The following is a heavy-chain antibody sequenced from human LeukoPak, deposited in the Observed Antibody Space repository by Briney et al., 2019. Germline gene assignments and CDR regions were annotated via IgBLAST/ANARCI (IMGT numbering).Heavy chain of an antibody. D-gene: IGHD3-10*01. CDR2: ISTYNGNT. V-gene: IGHV1-18*01. J-gene: IGHJ4*02. Sequence: ASVKVSCKASGYTFTNYGISWVRQAPGQGLEWMGWISTYNGNTKYTQNLQGRVTMTTGTSTSTAYMDLTSLRSDDTAVYYCARSGHRRYYYASGPDYWGQGTLVTVSS. CDR1: GYTFTNYG. CDR3: ARSGHRRYYYASGPDY.